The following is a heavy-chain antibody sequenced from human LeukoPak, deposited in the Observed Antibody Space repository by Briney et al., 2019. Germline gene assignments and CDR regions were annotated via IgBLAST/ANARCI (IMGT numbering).Heavy chain of an antibody. Sequence: GSLRLSCAASGFTFSNAWMSWVRQAPGKGLEWVGRIKSKTDGGTTDYAAPVKGRFTISRDDSKNTLYLQMNSLKTEDTAVYYCTRWGYSSSWSLDYWGQGTLVTVSS. CDR2: IKSKTDGGTT. V-gene: IGHV3-15*01. J-gene: IGHJ4*02. D-gene: IGHD6-13*01. CDR3: TRWGYSSSWSLDY. CDR1: GFTFSNAW.